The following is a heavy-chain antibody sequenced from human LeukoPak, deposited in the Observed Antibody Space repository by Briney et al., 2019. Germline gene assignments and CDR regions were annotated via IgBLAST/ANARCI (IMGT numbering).Heavy chain of an antibody. V-gene: IGHV3-74*01. Sequence: PGGSLRLSCAASGFTFSNFWMHWVRQPPGKGMVLVSRINSDGSSTTYADSVKGRFTISRDNAKNTLYLQMNSLRAGDTAMFYCARAPVQYCGGDCDAFDIWGQGTMVTVSS. CDR3: ARAPVQYCGGDCDAFDI. CDR2: INSDGSST. CDR1: GFTFSNFW. D-gene: IGHD2-21*02. J-gene: IGHJ3*02.